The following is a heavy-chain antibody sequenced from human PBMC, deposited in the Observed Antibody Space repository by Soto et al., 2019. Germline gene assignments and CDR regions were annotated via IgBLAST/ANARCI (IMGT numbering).Heavy chain of an antibody. Sequence: LSLTCTVSGGSISSGDYYWSWIRQPPGKGLEWIGYIYYSGSTYYNPSLKSRVTISVDTSKNQFSLKLSSVTAADTAVYYCARAIVVVPAAIGNWFDPWGQGTLVTVSS. CDR3: ARAIVVVPAAIGNWFDP. CDR2: IYYSGST. CDR1: GGSISSGDYY. V-gene: IGHV4-30-4*01. J-gene: IGHJ5*02. D-gene: IGHD2-2*01.